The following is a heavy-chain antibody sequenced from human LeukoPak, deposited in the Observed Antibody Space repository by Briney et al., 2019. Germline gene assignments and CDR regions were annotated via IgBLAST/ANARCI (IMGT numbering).Heavy chain of an antibody. J-gene: IGHJ4*02. CDR3: AKEPGEGGSAFDY. Sequence: GGSLRLSCAASGFTFNYHAMHWVRQAPGKGLEWVALMSYDGNNKYYADSVKGRFTISRDNSKKTVYLQMSSLTIEDTAVYYCAKEPGEGGSAFDYWGQGTLVTVYS. V-gene: IGHV3-30-3*01. CDR1: GFTFNYHA. D-gene: IGHD3-16*01. CDR2: MSYDGNNK.